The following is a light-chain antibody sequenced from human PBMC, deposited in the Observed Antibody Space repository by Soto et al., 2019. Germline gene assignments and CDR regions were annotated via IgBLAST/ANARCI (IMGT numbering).Light chain of an antibody. J-gene: IGKJ2*01. V-gene: IGKV1-39*01. Sequence: DIQVTQSPISLSASVGDRVTITCRTSQGISTYLTWYQQKAGDAPRLLISAASDLEPCVPSRFSASGSGADFTLTISSLRPEDFATYFGQQAYIKPYTFGQGTKLEI. CDR3: QQAYIKPYT. CDR2: AAS. CDR1: QGISTY.